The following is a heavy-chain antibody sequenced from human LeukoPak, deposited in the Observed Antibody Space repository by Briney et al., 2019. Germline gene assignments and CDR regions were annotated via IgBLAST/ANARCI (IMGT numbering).Heavy chain of an antibody. J-gene: IGHJ3*02. Sequence: SETLSLTCTVSGGSISSSVYYWGWIRQPQGKGLEWIGSIYYSGSTLYNPSLTSRVTISVDTSKNQFSLRLNSVTAADTAVYYCARQLGAYSYAFDIWGQGTKVTVSS. CDR2: IYYSGST. CDR3: ARQLGAYSYAFDI. V-gene: IGHV4-39*01. CDR1: GGSISSSVYY. D-gene: IGHD3-16*01.